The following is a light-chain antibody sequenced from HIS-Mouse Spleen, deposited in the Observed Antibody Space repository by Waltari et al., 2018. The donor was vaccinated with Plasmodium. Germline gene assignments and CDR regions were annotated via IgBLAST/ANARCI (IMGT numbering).Light chain of an antibody. V-gene: IGLV3-19*01. Sequence: SSELTQDPAVSVALGQTVRHTCQGDSLRSYYASWYQQKPGQAPVLGIHGKNNRPSGIPDRFSGSSSGNTASLTITGAQAEDEADYYCNSRDSSGNHQVFGGGTKLTVL. J-gene: IGLJ3*02. CDR3: NSRDSSGNHQV. CDR1: SLRSYY. CDR2: GKN.